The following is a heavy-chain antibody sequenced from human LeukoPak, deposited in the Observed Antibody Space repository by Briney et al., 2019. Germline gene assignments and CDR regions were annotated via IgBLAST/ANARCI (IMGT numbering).Heavy chain of an antibody. J-gene: IGHJ3*02. CDR1: GYTFTGYY. V-gene: IGHV1-2*02. CDR2: INPNSGGT. D-gene: IGHD3-22*01. CDR3: ARGPYKYDSSGAFDI. Sequence: ASVKVSCKASGYTFTGYYMHWVRQAPGQGLEWMGWINPNSGGTNYAQKFQGRVTMTRDTSISTAYMELSRLRSDDTAVYYCARGPYKYDSSGAFDIWGQGTMVTVSS.